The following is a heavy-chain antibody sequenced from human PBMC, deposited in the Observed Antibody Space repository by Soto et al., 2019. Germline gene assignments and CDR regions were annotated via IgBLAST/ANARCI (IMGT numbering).Heavy chain of an antibody. V-gene: IGHV3-7*03. Sequence: GGSLRLSCATSGFTFSDYWMTWVRQAPGKGLEWVASINPDGSLRYYVDSVKGRFTISRDSAMTSVFLQMHSLRVEDTAVYSCARWERGDWFLGFWGQGTPVTVSS. J-gene: IGHJ4*02. CDR1: GFTFSDYW. CDR3: ARWERGDWFLGF. D-gene: IGHD3-9*01. CDR2: INPDGSLR.